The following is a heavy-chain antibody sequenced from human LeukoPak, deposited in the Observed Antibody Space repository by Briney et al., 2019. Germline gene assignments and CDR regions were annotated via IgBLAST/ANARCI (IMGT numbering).Heavy chain of an antibody. Sequence: SQTLSLTCAISGDSVSSNSVAWNWIRQSPSRGLEWLGRTYYRSKWYNDYAVSVKSRITINPDTSKNQFSLQLNSVTPEDTAVYYCAREDYGDYVDAFDIWGQGTMVTVSS. V-gene: IGHV6-1*01. CDR2: TYYRSKWYN. CDR1: GDSVSSNSVA. CDR3: AREDYGDYVDAFDI. D-gene: IGHD4-17*01. J-gene: IGHJ3*02.